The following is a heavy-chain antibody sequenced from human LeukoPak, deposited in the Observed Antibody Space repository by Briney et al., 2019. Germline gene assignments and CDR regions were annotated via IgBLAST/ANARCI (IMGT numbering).Heavy chain of an antibody. D-gene: IGHD1-26*01. V-gene: IGHV3-7*03. CDR3: ARGAPYRDSDDC. CDR2: INQDRSEK. J-gene: IGHJ4*02. Sequence: GGSLRLSCAASGFTFRTYWMSWVRQAPGKGLEWVANINQDRSEKYYVDSVKGRFTISRDNAKNSLYLQMNSLRAEDTAVYYCARGAPYRDSDDCWGQGTLVTVSS. CDR1: GFTFRTYW.